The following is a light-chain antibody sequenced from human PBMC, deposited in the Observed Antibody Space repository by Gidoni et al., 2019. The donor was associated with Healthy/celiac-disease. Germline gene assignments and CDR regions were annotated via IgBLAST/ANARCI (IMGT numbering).Light chain of an antibody. J-gene: IGKJ2*01. CDR3: QQSYSTPPYT. CDR1: QSISSY. CDR2: AAS. Sequence: DIQITQSPSSLSASVGDRVTITCRASQSISSYLNWYQQKPGKAPQLLIYAASSSQSGVPSRFSGSGSGTDFTLTISSRQPEDFAAYYCQQSYSTPPYTFXXXTKLEIK. V-gene: IGKV1-39*01.